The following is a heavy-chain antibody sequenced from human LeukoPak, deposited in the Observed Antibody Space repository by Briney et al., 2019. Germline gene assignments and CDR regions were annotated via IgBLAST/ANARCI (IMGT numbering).Heavy chain of an antibody. CDR3: TRGSIAYYYMDV. J-gene: IGHJ6*03. D-gene: IGHD3-22*01. V-gene: IGHV4-59*01. CDR2: IYYSGST. CDR1: GGSISSYY. Sequence: SETLSLACTVSGGSISSYYWSWIRQPPGKGLEWIGNIYYSGSTNYNPSLKSRVTISVDTSKNQFSLKLSSVTAADTAVYYCTRGSIAYYYMDVWGKGTTVTISS.